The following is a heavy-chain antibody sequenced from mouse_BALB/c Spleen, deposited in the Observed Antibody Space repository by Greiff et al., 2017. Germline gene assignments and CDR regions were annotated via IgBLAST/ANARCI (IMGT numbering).Heavy chain of an antibody. D-gene: IGHD6-1*01. CDR3: AREGQGYFDY. Sequence: EVQRVESGGGLVKPGGSLKLSCAASGFTFSSYAMSWVRQTPEKRLEWVASISSGGSTYYPDSVKGRFTISRDNARNILYLQMSSLRSEDTAMYYCAREGQGYFDYWGQGTTLTVSS. CDR2: ISSGGST. J-gene: IGHJ2*01. V-gene: IGHV5-6-5*01. CDR1: GFTFSSYA.